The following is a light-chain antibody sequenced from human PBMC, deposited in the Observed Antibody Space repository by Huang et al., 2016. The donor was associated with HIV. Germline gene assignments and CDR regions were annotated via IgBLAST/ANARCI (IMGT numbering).Light chain of an antibody. CDR2: GAS. V-gene: IGKV3-20*01. Sequence: EMMLTQSPGTLSLSPGERATLSCTASQRITSNYVAWYQQKRGQTPRLLIYGASNRATGIPDRCSGSGSGTDFTLTISRLELEDFALYYCQQYGSSPRVFGQGTKV. J-gene: IGKJ1*01. CDR3: QQYGSSPRV. CDR1: QRITSNY.